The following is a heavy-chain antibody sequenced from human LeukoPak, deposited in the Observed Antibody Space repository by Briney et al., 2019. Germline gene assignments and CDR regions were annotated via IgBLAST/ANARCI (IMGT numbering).Heavy chain of an antibody. CDR2: IYYSGST. CDR1: GGSISSYY. J-gene: IGHJ4*02. CDR3: ARGAVRRAHIAVAGRVDRNQYFDY. Sequence: KPSETLSLTCTVSGGSISSYYWSWIRQPPGKGLEWIGYIYYSGSTNYNPSLKSRVTISVDTSKNQFSLKLSSVTAADTAVYYCARGAVRRAHIAVAGRVDRNQYFDYWGQGTLVTVSS. V-gene: IGHV4-59*12. D-gene: IGHD6-19*01.